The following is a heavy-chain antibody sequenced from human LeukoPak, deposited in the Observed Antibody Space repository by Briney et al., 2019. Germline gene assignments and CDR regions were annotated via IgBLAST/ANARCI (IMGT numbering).Heavy chain of an antibody. J-gene: IGHJ3*02. V-gene: IGHV4-59*01. D-gene: IGHD3-22*01. CDR3: ASLTTADAFDI. CDR1: GGSFSSYY. CDR2: IYYSGST. Sequence: PSETLSLTCAVYGGSFSSYYWSWIRQPPGKGLEWIGYIYYSGSTNYNPSLKSRVTISVDTSKNQFSLKVSSVTAADTAVYYCASLTTADAFDIWGQGTMVTVSS.